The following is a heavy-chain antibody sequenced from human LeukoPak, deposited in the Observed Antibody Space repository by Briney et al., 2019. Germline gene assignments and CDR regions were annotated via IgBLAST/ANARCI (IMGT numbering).Heavy chain of an antibody. D-gene: IGHD2-2*02. CDR3: ARYCTSTTCYTLRAFDI. V-gene: IGHV4-38-2*01. Sequence: PSETLSLTCSVSGYYLTSGYYWGWIRQPPGEGLEWIGSIYHTGSTSYNPSLKSRVTISVDTSKNQFSPKLSSVTAADTAVYYCARYCTSTTCYTLRAFDIWGQGTMVTVSS. J-gene: IGHJ3*02. CDR1: GYYLTSGYY. CDR2: IYHTGST.